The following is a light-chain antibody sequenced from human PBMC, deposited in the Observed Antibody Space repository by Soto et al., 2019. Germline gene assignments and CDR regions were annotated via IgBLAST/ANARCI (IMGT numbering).Light chain of an antibody. CDR1: SSDVGGYHY. V-gene: IGLV2-11*01. CDR2: DVN. J-gene: IGLJ2*01. Sequence: QSALTQPRSVSGSPGQSVTLSCTGTSSDVGGYHYVSWYQHHPGKAPKSIIYDVNKRPSGVPDRFSGSKSGNTASLTISGLQTEYEADYYCCSYAGSYTLVFGGGTKLTVL. CDR3: CSYAGSYTLV.